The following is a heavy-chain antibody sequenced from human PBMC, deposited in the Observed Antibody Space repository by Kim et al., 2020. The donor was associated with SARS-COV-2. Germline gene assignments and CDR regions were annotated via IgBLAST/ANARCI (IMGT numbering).Heavy chain of an antibody. CDR1: GGSISSGGYY. V-gene: IGHV4-31*03. J-gene: IGHJ6*02. Sequence: SETLSLTCTVSGGSISSGGYYWSWIRQHPGKGLEWIGYIYYSGSTYYNPSLKSRVTISVDTSKNQFSLKLSSVTAADTAVYYCARVPPLPTAPKTNYGMDVWGQGTTVTVSS. D-gene: IGHD5-18*01. CDR2: IYYSGST. CDR3: ARVPPLPTAPKTNYGMDV.